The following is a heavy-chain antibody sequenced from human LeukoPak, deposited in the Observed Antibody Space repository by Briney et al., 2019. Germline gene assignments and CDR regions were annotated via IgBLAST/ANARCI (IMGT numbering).Heavy chain of an antibody. CDR2: ISSSGSTI. J-gene: IGHJ4*02. CDR1: GFTFSDYY. D-gene: IGHD3-3*01. V-gene: IGHV3-11*04. CDR3: ARDRGIYDFWSGYYRQNY. Sequence: PGGSLRLSCAASGFTFSDYYMSWIRQAPGKGLEWVSYISSSGSTIYYADSVKGRFTISRDNAKNSLYLQMNSLRAEDTAVYYCARDRGIYDFWSGYYRQNYWGQGTLVTVSS.